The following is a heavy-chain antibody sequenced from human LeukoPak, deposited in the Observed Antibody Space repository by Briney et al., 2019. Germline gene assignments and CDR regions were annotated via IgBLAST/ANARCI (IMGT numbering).Heavy chain of an antibody. Sequence: SVKVSCKASGGTFSSYAISWVRQAPGQGLEWMGGIIPNFGTANYAQKFQGRVTITADESTSTAYMELSSLRSEDTAVYYCARGPIVVVVAATRYYYMDVWGKGTTVTVSS. CDR1: GGTFSSYA. V-gene: IGHV1-69*01. CDR3: ARGPIVVVVAATRYYYMDV. CDR2: IIPNFGTA. J-gene: IGHJ6*03. D-gene: IGHD2-15*01.